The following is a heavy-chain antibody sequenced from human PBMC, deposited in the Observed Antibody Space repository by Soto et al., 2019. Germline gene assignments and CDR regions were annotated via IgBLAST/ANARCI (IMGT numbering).Heavy chain of an antibody. Sequence: QVQLVQSGAEVKKPGSSVKVSCKASGGTFSSYAISWVRQAPGQGLEWMGGIIPIFGTADYAQKFQGRGTSTADESTSTAYMELSSLRSEDTAVYYFARDREGTTVPLDVWGQGTTVTVPS. V-gene: IGHV1-69*12. D-gene: IGHD4-17*01. CDR2: IIPIFGTA. CDR1: GGTFSSYA. J-gene: IGHJ6*02. CDR3: ARDREGTTVPLDV.